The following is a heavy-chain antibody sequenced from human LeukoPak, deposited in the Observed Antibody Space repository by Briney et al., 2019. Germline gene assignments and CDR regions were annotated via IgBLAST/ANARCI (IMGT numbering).Heavy chain of an antibody. D-gene: IGHD7-27*01. J-gene: IGHJ4*02. Sequence: GGSLRLSCAASGITVSSNYMSWVRQAPGKGLEWVSVLYSGGSTYYVDSVKGRFTISRDNSKNTVYLQMNSPRAEDTAMYFCARIITGDLDYWGQGTLVTVSS. V-gene: IGHV3-66*01. CDR3: ARIITGDLDY. CDR1: GITVSSNY. CDR2: LYSGGST.